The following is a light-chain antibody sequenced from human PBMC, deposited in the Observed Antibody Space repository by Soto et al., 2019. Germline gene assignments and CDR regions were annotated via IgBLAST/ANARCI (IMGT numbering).Light chain of an antibody. V-gene: IGKV1-39*01. Sequence: DRKVSRSRWSPYPYVEDRVTITCRASQSTNNYLNWYQQKPGEAPNLLIYGASTLQSGVPSRFSGSGSGTDFTLTISSLQPEDFAPYYCPHSSSPLCPFGQGTKVAIK. CDR1: QSTNNY. CDR2: GAS. J-gene: IGKJ1*01. CDR3: PHSSSPLCP.